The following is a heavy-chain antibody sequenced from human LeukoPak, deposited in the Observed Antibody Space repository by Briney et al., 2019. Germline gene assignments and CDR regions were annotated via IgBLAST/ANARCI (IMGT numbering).Heavy chain of an antibody. D-gene: IGHD3-22*01. Sequence: ASVKVSCKASGYTFTGYYMHWVRQAPGQGLEWMGWINPNSGGTNYAQKFQGRVTMTRDMSISTAYMELSRLRSDDTAVYYCARGAELITMIVVVWGQGTLVTVSS. J-gene: IGHJ4*02. CDR2: INPNSGGT. V-gene: IGHV1-2*02. CDR3: ARGAELITMIVVV. CDR1: GYTFTGYY.